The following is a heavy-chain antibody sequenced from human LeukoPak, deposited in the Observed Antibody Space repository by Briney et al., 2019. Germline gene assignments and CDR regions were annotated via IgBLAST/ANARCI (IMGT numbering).Heavy chain of an antibody. J-gene: IGHJ3*02. CDR1: GFTFSSYG. CDR3: AKVEGYSYVGQRFGAFDI. CDR2: ISYDGSNK. V-gene: IGHV3-30*18. Sequence: GGSLRLSCAASGFTFSSYGMHWVRQAPGKGLEWVAVISYDGSNKYYADSVKGRFTISRDNSKNTLYLQMNSLRAEDTAVYYCAKVEGYSYVGQRFGAFDIWGQGTMVTVSS. D-gene: IGHD5-18*01.